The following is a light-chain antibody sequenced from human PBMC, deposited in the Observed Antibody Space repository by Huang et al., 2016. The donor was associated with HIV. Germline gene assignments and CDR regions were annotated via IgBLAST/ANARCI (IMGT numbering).Light chain of an antibody. V-gene: IGKV1-9*01. CDR2: GSS. J-gene: IGKJ4*01. Sequence: IHLTQSPSSLSASVGDRVTVTCRASQAIGNSLAWYQQGLGKAPKLLIYGSSTLQTGVAPRFSGNGSETDFTRTIASLLPGDFATYFCQQLKSYPLTFGGGT. CDR3: QQLKSYPLT. CDR1: QAIGNS.